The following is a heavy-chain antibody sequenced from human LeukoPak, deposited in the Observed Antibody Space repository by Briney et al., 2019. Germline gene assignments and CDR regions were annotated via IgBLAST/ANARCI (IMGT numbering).Heavy chain of an antibody. CDR1: GFTFSDYY. Sequence: GGSLRLSCAASGFTFSDYYMTWIRQAPGKGLEWVSSTSGSGSTIYYADSVQGRFTISRDNAKKSLYLQVNSLRVEDTAVYYCARAMVRGVHDYWGQGTLVTVSS. V-gene: IGHV3-11*01. J-gene: IGHJ4*02. CDR2: TSGSGSTI. CDR3: ARAMVRGVHDY. D-gene: IGHD3-10*01.